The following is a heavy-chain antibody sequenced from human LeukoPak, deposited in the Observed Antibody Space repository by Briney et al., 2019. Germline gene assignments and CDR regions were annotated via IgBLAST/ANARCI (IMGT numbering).Heavy chain of an antibody. CDR2: IKQDGSEK. D-gene: IGHD4-17*01. V-gene: IGHV3-7*01. CDR3: ARDHYGVQYYY. Sequence: GGSLRLSCAASGFTFDTYWMSWVRQAPGKGLEWVANIKQDGSEKDYVDSVKGRFTISRDNAKNSLYLQMNSLRAEDTGVYYCARDHYGVQYYYWGQGTLVTVSS. J-gene: IGHJ4*02. CDR1: GFTFDTYW.